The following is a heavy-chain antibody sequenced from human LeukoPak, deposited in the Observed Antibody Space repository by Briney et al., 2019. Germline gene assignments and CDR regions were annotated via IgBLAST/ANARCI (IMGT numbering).Heavy chain of an antibody. CDR2: IYYSGST. V-gene: IGHV4-59*12. CDR3: ARDQTYSGSGIYTYFDY. Sequence: MPSETLSLTCTVSGGSISSYYWSWIRQPPGKGLEWIGYIYYSGSTNYNPSLKSRVTISADTSKNHFSLKLTSVTAADTAVYYCARDQTYSGSGIYTYFDYWGQGILVTVSS. D-gene: IGHD3-10*01. J-gene: IGHJ4*02. CDR1: GGSISSYY.